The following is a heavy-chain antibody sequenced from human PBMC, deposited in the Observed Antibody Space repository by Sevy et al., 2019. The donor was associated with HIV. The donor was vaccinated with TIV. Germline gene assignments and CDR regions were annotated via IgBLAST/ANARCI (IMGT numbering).Heavy chain of an antibody. J-gene: IGHJ5*02. D-gene: IGHD3-10*01. CDR2: IGAYNGNR. Sequence: ASVKVSCKASGYTFSSYGISWVRQAPGQGLEWMGWIGAYNGNRKYAQNPQDRVTMTTDTSTITAYMELRSLRSDDTAVYFCARLSTARGKSNWFDPWGQGTLVTVSS. CDR3: ARLSTARGKSNWFDP. CDR1: GYTFSSYG. V-gene: IGHV1-18*01.